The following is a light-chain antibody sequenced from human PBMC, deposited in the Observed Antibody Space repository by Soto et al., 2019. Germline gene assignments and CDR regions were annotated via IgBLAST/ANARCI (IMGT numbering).Light chain of an antibody. Sequence: QSVLTQPASVSGSPGQPITISCTGTSSDVGSYNLVSWYQQHPGKAPKLMIYEGSKRPSGVSNRFSGSKSGNTASLTISGLQAEDEADYYCCSYAGSSPSSYVFGTGTKVTVL. CDR3: CSYAGSSPSSYV. CDR2: EGS. J-gene: IGLJ1*01. V-gene: IGLV2-23*01. CDR1: SSDVGSYNL.